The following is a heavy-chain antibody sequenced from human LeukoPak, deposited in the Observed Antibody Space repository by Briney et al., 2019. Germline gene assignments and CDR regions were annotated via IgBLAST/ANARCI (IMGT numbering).Heavy chain of an antibody. CDR1: GGSVRSDSNY. CDR3: ARGYRNNWRFDS. CDR2: IGYSGTT. D-gene: IGHD1-1*01. V-gene: IGHV4-61*03. J-gene: IGHJ4*02. Sequence: SEPLSLTCTVSGGSVRSDSNYWSWIRQPPGKGLEWIGYIGYSGTTDYNPSLKSRVTMSLGTSKNDLSLKLDSVTAADTAVYFCARGYRNNWRFDSWGQGTLVTVSS.